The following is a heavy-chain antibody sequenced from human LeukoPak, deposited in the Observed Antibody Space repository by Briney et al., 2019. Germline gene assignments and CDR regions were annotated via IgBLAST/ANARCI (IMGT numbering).Heavy chain of an antibody. V-gene: IGHV3-53*01. CDR2: VYSGSST. Sequence: GGSLRLSCAASGFTVSSNDMSWVRQALGRGLEWVSVVYSGSSTYYTDSVKGRFTISRDNSKNTVYLQMNSLRAEDTAKYYCARFSSSPRYFDLWGRGTLVTVSS. J-gene: IGHJ2*01. D-gene: IGHD6-6*01. CDR3: ARFSSSPRYFDL. CDR1: GFTVSSND.